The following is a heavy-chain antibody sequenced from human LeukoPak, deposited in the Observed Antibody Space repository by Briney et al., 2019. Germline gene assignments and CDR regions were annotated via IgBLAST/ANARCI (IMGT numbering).Heavy chain of an antibody. V-gene: IGHV3-30*02. CDR3: AKDQRGMGQQLVHYYYYYGMDV. Sequence: LAGGSLRLSCAASGFTFSSYGMHWVRQAPGKGLEWVAFIRYDGSNKYYADSVKGRFTISRDNSKNTLYLQMNSLRAEDTAVYYCAKDQRGMGQQLVHYYYYYGMDVWGQGTTVTASS. CDR2: IRYDGSNK. CDR1: GFTFSSYG. D-gene: IGHD6-13*01. J-gene: IGHJ6*02.